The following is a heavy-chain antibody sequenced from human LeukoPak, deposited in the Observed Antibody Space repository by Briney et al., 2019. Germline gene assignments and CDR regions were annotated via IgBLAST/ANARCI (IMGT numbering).Heavy chain of an antibody. J-gene: IGHJ5*02. Sequence: PGGSLRLSCAASGFTFSSYWMSWVRQAPGKGLGWVSYMSSGGTIIYYADSLKGRFTISRDNAKNSLYLQMNSLRAEDTAVYYCARESGDGYNPRFDPWGQGTLVTVSS. D-gene: IGHD5-24*01. CDR3: ARESGDGYNPRFDP. CDR2: MSSGGTII. CDR1: GFTFSSYW. V-gene: IGHV3-48*04.